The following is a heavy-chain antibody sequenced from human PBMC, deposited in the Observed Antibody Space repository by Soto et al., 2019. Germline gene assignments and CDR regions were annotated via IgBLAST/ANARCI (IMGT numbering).Heavy chain of an antibody. CDR3: ARGPPPHRFFDWFDP. CDR1: GYTFTSYD. CDR2: MNPNSGNT. J-gene: IGHJ5*02. V-gene: IGHV1-8*01. Sequence: AASVKVSCKASGYTFTSYDINWVRQATGQGLEWMGWMNPNSGNTGYAQKFQGRVTMTRNTSISTAYMELSSLRSEDTAVYYCARGPPPHRFFDWFDPWGQGTLVIVSS. D-gene: IGHD3-3*01.